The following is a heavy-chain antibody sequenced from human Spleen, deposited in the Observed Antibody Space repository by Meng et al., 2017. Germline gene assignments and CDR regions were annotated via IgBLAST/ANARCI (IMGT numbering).Heavy chain of an antibody. J-gene: IGHJ4*02. CDR3: ARGQIRTTGLSFILDY. CDR1: GYTFTNYA. V-gene: IGHV1-3*01. Sequence: ASVKVSCKASGYTFTNYAIHWVRQAPGQRLEWMGWINAGNGNTKYSRNFQGRVTITRDTSASTAYMELSSLRSEDTAVYYCARGQIRTTGLSFILDYWGQGSLVTVSS. CDR2: INAGNGNT. D-gene: IGHD4-17*01.